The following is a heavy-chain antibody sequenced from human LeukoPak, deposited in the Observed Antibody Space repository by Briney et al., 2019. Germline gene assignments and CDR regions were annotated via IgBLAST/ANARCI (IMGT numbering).Heavy chain of an antibody. CDR2: IYYSGGT. CDR3: ARHVTISGPYDASDI. J-gene: IGHJ3*02. V-gene: IGHV4-59*08. CDR1: GDSISSYY. D-gene: IGHD5-24*01. Sequence: PSETLSLTCTVSGDSISSYYWSWIRQPPGKGLEWIGYIYYSGGTDYNPSLKSRVTISVDPSKTQFSLKLRSVPAADPAVYYCARHVTISGPYDASDIWGQGTMVTVS.